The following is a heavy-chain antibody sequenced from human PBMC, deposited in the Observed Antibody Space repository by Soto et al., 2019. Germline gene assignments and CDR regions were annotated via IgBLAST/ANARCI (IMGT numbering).Heavy chain of an antibody. CDR3: ARERYCGGDCYSGYYGMDV. CDR2: IYYSGST. J-gene: IGHJ6*02. CDR1: GGSISSYY. V-gene: IGHV4-59*01. D-gene: IGHD2-21*02. Sequence: SETLSLTCTVSGGSISSYYLSWIRQPPGKGLEWIGYIYYSGSTNYNPSLKSRVTISVDTSKNQFSLKLSSVTAADTAVYYCARERYCGGDCYSGYYGMDVWGQGTTVTVSS.